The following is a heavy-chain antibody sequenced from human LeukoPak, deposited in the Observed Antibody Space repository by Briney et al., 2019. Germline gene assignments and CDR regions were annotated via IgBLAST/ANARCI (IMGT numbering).Heavy chain of an antibody. V-gene: IGHV3-64D*06. J-gene: IGHJ4*02. CDR3: VRGTGG. CDR2: FSSNGDHT. Sequence: HPGGSLRLSCSVSGFTFSIYVMHWVRQAPGKGLEYFSAFSSNGDHTYYADSVKGRFTISRDNSKNALYLQMCSLRADGSAVYYCVRGTGGWGQGTLVTVSS. CDR1: GFTFSIYV.